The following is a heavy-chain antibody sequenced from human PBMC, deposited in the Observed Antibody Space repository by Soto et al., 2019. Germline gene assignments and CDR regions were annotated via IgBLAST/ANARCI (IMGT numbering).Heavy chain of an antibody. CDR3: ARDGCSSTTCYAD. V-gene: IGHV3-66*01. J-gene: IGHJ4*02. CDR1: GFTVSNNY. CDR2: IYSGGST. D-gene: IGHD2-2*01. Sequence: EVQLVESGGGLVQPGGSLRLSCAASGFTVSNNYMGWVRQAPGKGLEWVSLIYSGGSTYYADSVKGRFTISRDNSKNTLYLQMTSLRAEDTAVYYCARDGCSSTTCYADWGQGTLVTVSS.